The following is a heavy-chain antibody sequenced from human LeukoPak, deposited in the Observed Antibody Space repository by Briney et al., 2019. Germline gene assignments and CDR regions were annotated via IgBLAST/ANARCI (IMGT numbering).Heavy chain of an antibody. Sequence: PGGSLRLSCAASGFTFSDYYMSWIRQAPGKGLEWVSYISSSGSTIYYADSVKGRFTISRDNSKNTLYLQMNSLRAEDTAVYYCAKDPDGYCSSTSCYTPDYWGQGTLVTVSS. CDR2: ISSSGSTI. J-gene: IGHJ4*02. CDR1: GFTFSDYY. D-gene: IGHD2-2*02. V-gene: IGHV3-11*04. CDR3: AKDPDGYCSSTSCYTPDY.